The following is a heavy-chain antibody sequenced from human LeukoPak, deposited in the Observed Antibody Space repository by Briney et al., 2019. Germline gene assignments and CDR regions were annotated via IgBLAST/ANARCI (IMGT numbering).Heavy chain of an antibody. CDR2: IIPIFGTA. J-gene: IGHJ4*02. CDR1: GYTFTSYG. D-gene: IGHD5-12*01. Sequence: GASVKVSCKASGYTFTSYGISWVRQAPGQGLEWMGGIIPIFGTANYAQKFQGRVTITADESTSTAYMELSSLRSEDTAVYYCARVMGYGFADYWGQGTLVTVSS. CDR3: ARVMGYGFADY. V-gene: IGHV1-69*13.